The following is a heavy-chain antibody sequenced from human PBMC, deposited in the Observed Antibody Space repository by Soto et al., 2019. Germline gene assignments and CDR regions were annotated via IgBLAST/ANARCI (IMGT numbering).Heavy chain of an antibody. CDR3: ARRWGEGRVDY. Sequence: QVKLQESGPGLVKPSGTLSLTCAVSGGSISSGNWWSCVRQPRGKGLEWIGEIYHSGNTNYNPSLKSRVTMAVDKSRNQFSLKLSSVTAADTAVYYCARRWGEGRVDYWGQGTLVTVSS. D-gene: IGHD3-10*01. J-gene: IGHJ4*02. CDR2: IYHSGNT. CDR1: GGSISSGNW. V-gene: IGHV4-4*02.